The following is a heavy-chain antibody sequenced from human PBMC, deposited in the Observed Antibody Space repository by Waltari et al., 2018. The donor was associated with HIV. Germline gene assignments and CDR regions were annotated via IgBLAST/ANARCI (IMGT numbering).Heavy chain of an antibody. V-gene: IGHV3-30*18. CDR3: AKDRQQLTGDGMDV. D-gene: IGHD6-13*01. CDR1: GFIFSSSG. Sequence: QVQLVESGGGVVQPGRYLRLSCAASGFIFSSSGLTWVRQAPGKGLEWVEVISYDGSNKYYADSVKCRFTISRDNSKNTLYLQMNSRRAEDTAVYYCAKDRQQLTGDGMDVWGQGTTVTVSS. J-gene: IGHJ6*02. CDR2: ISYDGSNK.